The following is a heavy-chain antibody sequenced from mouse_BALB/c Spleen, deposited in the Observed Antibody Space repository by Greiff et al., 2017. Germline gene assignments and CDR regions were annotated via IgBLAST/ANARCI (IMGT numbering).Heavy chain of an antibody. D-gene: IGHD2-14*01. Sequence: EVKLMESGGGLVQPKGSLKLSCAASGFTFNTYAMNWVRQAPGKGLEWVARIRSKSNNYATYYADSVKDRFTISRDDSQSMLYLQMNNLKTEDTAMYYCVRYRYDIYAMDYWGQGTSVTVSS. CDR1: GFTFNTYA. V-gene: IGHV10-1*02. CDR2: IRSKSNNYAT. CDR3: VRYRYDIYAMDY. J-gene: IGHJ4*01.